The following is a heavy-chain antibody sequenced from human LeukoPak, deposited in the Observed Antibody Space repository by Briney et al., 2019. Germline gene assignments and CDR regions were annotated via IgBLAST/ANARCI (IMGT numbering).Heavy chain of an antibody. Sequence: PSETLSLTCTVSGGSISSYYWSWIRQPPGKGLEWIGEINHSGSTNYNPSLKSRVTISVDTSKNQFSLKLSSVTAADTAVYYCARGDSGIAAAGDFDYWGQGTLVTVSS. CDR2: INHSGST. J-gene: IGHJ4*02. V-gene: IGHV4-34*01. CDR1: GGSISSYY. CDR3: ARGDSGIAAAGDFDY. D-gene: IGHD6-13*01.